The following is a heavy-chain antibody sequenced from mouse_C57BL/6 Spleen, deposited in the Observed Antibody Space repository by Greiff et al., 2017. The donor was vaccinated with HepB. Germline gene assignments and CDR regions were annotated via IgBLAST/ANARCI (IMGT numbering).Heavy chain of an antibody. D-gene: IGHD1-1*01. CDR1: GFSLTSSG. CDR2: IWGVGST. Sequence: VKLVESGPGLVAPSQSLSITCTVSGFSLTSSGIDWVRQSPGKGLEWLGVIWGVGSTNYNSAIKTRLSISKDNSKSQVFLKMNSLQTDDTAMYYCATLYYDSSYGFAYWGQGTLVTVSA. CDR3: ATLYYDSSYGFAY. J-gene: IGHJ3*01. V-gene: IGHV2-6*01.